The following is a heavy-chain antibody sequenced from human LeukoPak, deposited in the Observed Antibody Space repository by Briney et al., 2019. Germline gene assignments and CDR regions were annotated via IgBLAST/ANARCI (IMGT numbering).Heavy chain of an antibody. CDR1: GGSISSDDYY. V-gene: IGHV4-30-4*02. CDR3: ARVEGASSSSPHFDY. D-gene: IGHD6-6*01. Sequence: SETLSLTCTVSGGSISSDDYYWSWIRQPPGKGLEWIGYIYYSGITYYNPSLKSRVTISVDTSKNQFSLKLSSVTAADTAVYYCARVEGASSSSPHFDYWGQGTLVTVSS. CDR2: IYYSGIT. J-gene: IGHJ4*02.